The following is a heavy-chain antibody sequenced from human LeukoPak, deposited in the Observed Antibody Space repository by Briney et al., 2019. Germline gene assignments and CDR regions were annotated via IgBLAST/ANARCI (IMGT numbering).Heavy chain of an antibody. V-gene: IGHV4-59*01. CDR3: ARDSFGLSGRGEGIDY. CDR1: GGSISSYY. Sequence: SETLSLTCTVSGGSISSYYWTWIRQPPGKGLEWIGYIYYSGSTNYNPSPKSRVIISVDTSKNQFSLKLSSVTAADTAVYYCARDSFGLSGRGEGIDYWGQGTLVTVSS. J-gene: IGHJ4*02. D-gene: IGHD3-10*01. CDR2: IYYSGST.